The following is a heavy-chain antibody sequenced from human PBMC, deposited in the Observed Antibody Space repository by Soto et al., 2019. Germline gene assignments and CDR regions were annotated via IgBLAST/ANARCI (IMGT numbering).Heavy chain of an antibody. V-gene: IGHV3-30*18. J-gene: IGHJ6*02. D-gene: IGHD2-21*02. CDR3: AKVAQGDPLISDYGMDV. Sequence: HPGGSLRLSCAASGFPFSSYGMHWVRQAPGKGLEWVALISHDGNNEFYADSVKGRFTVSRDNSRNTLYPQMNSLRAEDTAVYYCAKVAQGDPLISDYGMDVWGQGTTVTVSS. CDR1: GFPFSSYG. CDR2: ISHDGNNE.